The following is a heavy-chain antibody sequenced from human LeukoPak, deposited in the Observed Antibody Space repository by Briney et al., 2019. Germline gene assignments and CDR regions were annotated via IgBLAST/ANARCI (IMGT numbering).Heavy chain of an antibody. CDR1: GGSISSYY. CDR2: IYYSGST. V-gene: IGHV4-59*01. CDR3: AVGYCSSTSCYSAYYYYMDV. J-gene: IGHJ6*03. Sequence: SETLSLTCTVSGGSISSYYWSWIRQPPGKGLEWIGYIYYSGSTNYNPSLKSRVTISVDTSKNQFSLKLSSVTAADTAVYYCAVGYCSSTSCYSAYYYYMDVWGKGTTVTVSS. D-gene: IGHD2-2*01.